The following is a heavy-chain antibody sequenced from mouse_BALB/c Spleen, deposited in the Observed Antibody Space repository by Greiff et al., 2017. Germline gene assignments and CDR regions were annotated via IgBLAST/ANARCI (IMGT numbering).Heavy chain of an antibody. D-gene: IGHD1-1*01. CDR2: FDPYYGVT. Sequence: EVQLQQSGPELEKPGASVRISCRASGYSFTGYNMNWVKQSNGKSLEWIGSFDPYYGVTSYNQKFKGKATLTVDKSSSTAYMQLKSLTSEDSAVYYCARGRFYGSSYPYTMDYWGQGTSVTVSS. CDR3: ARGRFYGSSYPYTMDY. J-gene: IGHJ4*01. CDR1: GYSFTGYN. V-gene: IGHV1-39*01.